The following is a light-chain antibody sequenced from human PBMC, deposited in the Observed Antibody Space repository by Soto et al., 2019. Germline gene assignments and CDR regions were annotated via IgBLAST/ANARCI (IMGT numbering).Light chain of an antibody. CDR3: QQYATSPHT. Sequence: EIVLTQSPGTLSLSPGESATLSCRASQSVSSSQVAWYQLKPGQAPRLLIYGASSRATGIPDRFSGVGSETDFTLTISRLKPEDFAVYYCQQYATSPHTFGQGTKLEIK. V-gene: IGKV3-20*01. CDR2: GAS. J-gene: IGKJ2*01. CDR1: QSVSSSQ.